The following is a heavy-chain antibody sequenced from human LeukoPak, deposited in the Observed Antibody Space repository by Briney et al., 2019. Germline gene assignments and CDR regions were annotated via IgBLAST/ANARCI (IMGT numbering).Heavy chain of an antibody. Sequence: GGSLRLSCAASGFTFNNYAMIWVRQAPGKGLEWVSTISTAGAGTYYADSVNGRFTISRDNSKNTLYLQMNSLRAEDTAVYYCAKRGGSGSYYPFDYWGQGTLVTVSS. J-gene: IGHJ4*02. V-gene: IGHV3-23*01. CDR3: AKRGGSGSYYPFDY. CDR1: GFTFNNYA. D-gene: IGHD3-10*01. CDR2: ISTAGAGT.